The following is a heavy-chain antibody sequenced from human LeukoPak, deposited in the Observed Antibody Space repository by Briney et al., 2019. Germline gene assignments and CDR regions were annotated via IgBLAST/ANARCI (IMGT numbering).Heavy chain of an antibody. CDR1: GFTFSSYA. J-gene: IGHJ4*02. CDR3: ARGDYGDYVAY. Sequence: GGSLRLSCAASGFTFSSYAMSWVRQAPGKGLEWVSAISGSGGSTYYADSVKGRFTISRDNSKNTLYLQMNSLRAEDTAVYYCARGDYGDYVAYWGQGTLVTVSS. CDR2: ISGSGGST. D-gene: IGHD4-17*01. V-gene: IGHV3-23*01.